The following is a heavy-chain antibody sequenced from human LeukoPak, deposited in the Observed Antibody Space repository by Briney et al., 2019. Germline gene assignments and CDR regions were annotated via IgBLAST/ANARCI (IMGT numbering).Heavy chain of an antibody. J-gene: IGHJ4*02. Sequence: PGGSLRLSCAASGFTFGDYAMHWVRQAPGKGLEWVSLISWDGGSTYYADSVKGRFTISRDNSKNSLYLQMNSLRAEDTALYYCATSRDTSDSSGYYNPFDYWGQGTLVTVSS. CDR1: GFTFGDYA. CDR3: ATSRDTSDSSGYYNPFDY. D-gene: IGHD3-22*01. CDR2: ISWDGGST. V-gene: IGHV3-43D*04.